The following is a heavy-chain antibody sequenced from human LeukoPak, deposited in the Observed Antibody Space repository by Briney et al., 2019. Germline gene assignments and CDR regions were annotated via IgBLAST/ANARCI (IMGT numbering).Heavy chain of an antibody. CDR2: INPNSGGT. Sequence: SSVKVSCKASGYTFTGYYMHWVRQAPGQGLEWMGRINPNSGGTNYAQKFQGRVTMTRDTSISAAYMELSRLRSDDTAVYYCARGYSSGISQNWGQGTLVTVSS. V-gene: IGHV1-2*06. D-gene: IGHD6-19*01. CDR3: ARGYSSGISQN. CDR1: GYTFTGYY. J-gene: IGHJ4*02.